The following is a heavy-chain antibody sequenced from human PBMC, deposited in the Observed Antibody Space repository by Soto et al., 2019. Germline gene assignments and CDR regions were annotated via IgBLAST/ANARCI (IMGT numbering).Heavy chain of an antibody. J-gene: IGHJ4*02. CDR3: ARHGYNYGGGYFDY. V-gene: IGHV3-66*04. D-gene: IGHD5-18*01. CDR1: GITASSTS. Sequence: EVQLVESGGGLVQPGGSLRLSCAASGITASSTSMSWVRQVPGKGLEWVSVIYSGGSTYYADSVKGRFTISRDNSKNTLYLQMNSLRAEDTAVYYCARHGYNYGGGYFDYWGQGTLVTVSS. CDR2: IYSGGST.